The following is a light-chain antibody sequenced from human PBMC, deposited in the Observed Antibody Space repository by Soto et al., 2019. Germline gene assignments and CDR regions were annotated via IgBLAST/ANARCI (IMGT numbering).Light chain of an antibody. V-gene: IGLV1-51*02. CDR1: SSNIGDNY. J-gene: IGLJ7*01. CDR2: ENH. CDR3: ATWDSSLTAVV. Sequence: QSVLTQPPSLSAAPGQKVTISCSGSSSNIGDNYVSWYQQLPGTAPKLLIYENHNRPSGIPDRFSGSKSGTSATLGITGLQSGDEADYSCATWDSSLTAVVFGGGTQLTVL.